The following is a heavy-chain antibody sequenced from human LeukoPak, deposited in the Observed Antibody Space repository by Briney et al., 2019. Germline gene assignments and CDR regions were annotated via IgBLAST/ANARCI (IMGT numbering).Heavy chain of an antibody. D-gene: IGHD2-21*02. CDR1: GFTFDDYA. CDR2: ISYNSDTI. CDR3: AKDYCGGDCYSGWYFDL. J-gene: IGHJ2*01. Sequence: GGSLRLSCAASGFTFDDYAMHWVRQAPGKGLEWVSGISYNSDTIAYADSVKGRFAISRDNAKNSLYLQMNSLRAEDTALYYCAKDYCGGDCYSGWYFDLWGRGTLVTVSS. V-gene: IGHV3-9*01.